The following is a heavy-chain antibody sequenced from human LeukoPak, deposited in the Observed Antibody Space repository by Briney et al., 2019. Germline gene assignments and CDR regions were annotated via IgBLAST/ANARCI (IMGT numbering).Heavy chain of an antibody. CDR1: GYTLTELS. J-gene: IGHJ3*02. CDR3: ATDYYDSSRGGAFDI. D-gene: IGHD3-22*01. Sequence: ASVKVSCKVSGYTLTELSMHWVRQAPGKGLEWMGGFDPEDGETIYAQKFQGRVTMTEDTSTDTAYMELSSLRSEDTAVYYCATDYYDSSRGGAFDIWGQGTMVTVSS. V-gene: IGHV1-24*01. CDR2: FDPEDGET.